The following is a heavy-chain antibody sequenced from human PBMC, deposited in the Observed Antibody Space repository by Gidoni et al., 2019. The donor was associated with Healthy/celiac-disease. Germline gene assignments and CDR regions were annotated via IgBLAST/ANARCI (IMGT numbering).Heavy chain of an antibody. CDR3: ARGRRDYYGSGSYLLTHNWFDP. CDR1: GGSFRGYY. J-gene: IGHJ5*02. Sequence: QVQLQQWGAGLLKPSEPLSLTCAVSGGSFRGYYWSWIRQPPGKGLEWIGEINHSGSTNYNTSLKSRVTISVDTSKNQFSLKLSSVTAADTAVYYGARGRRDYYGSGSYLLTHNWFDPWGQGTLVTVSS. CDR2: INHSGST. V-gene: IGHV4-34*01. D-gene: IGHD3-10*01.